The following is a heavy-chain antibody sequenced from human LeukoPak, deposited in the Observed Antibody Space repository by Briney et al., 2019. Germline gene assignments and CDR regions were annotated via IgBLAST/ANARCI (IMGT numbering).Heavy chain of an antibody. CDR3: ARSSNYYGSVIPV. Sequence: SETLSLTCTVSGGSIGSYYWSWIRQPPGQGLEWIGYIYYTGSTNYNPSLKSRVTISVDTSKNQFSLKLNSVTAADTAVYYCARSSNYYGSVIPVWGQGSLVTVSS. CDR2: IYYTGST. D-gene: IGHD3-10*01. CDR1: GGSIGSYY. J-gene: IGHJ4*02. V-gene: IGHV4-59*01.